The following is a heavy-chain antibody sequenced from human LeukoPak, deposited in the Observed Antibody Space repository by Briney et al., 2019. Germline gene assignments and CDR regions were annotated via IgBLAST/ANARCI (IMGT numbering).Heavy chain of an antibody. V-gene: IGHV4-39*07. CDR3: AKSNGYGLVDI. J-gene: IGHJ3*02. CDR2: IFYSGST. CDR1: GGSISNYY. D-gene: IGHD3-10*01. Sequence: SETLSLTCTVSGGSISNYYWGWVRQPPGKGLEWIGNIFYSGSTYYSPSLKSRVTISLDTSRNQFSLKLNSVTAADTAVYYCAKSNGYGLVDIWGQGTMVTVSS.